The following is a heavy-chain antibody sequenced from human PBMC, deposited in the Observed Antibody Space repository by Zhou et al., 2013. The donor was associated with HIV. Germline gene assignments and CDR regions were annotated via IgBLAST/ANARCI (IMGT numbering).Heavy chain of an antibody. CDR1: GGTFTSNG. J-gene: IGHJ5*02. V-gene: IGHV1-69*04. CDR2: IIPIIGTK. CDR3: AMGPLTAVSWLDP. D-gene: IGHD4-4*01. Sequence: QVQLGQSGAEVKKPGSSVKVSCKLSGGTFTSNGINWVRQAPGQRLEWMGRIIPIIGTKNYARKFQGRLTITADKSTTTGYMELSSLTSEDTAVYYCAMGPLTAVSWLDPWGQGTLITVSS.